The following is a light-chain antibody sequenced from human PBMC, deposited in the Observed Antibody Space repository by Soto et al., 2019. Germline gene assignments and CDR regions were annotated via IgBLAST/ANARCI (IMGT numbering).Light chain of an antibody. V-gene: IGLV2-14*01. CDR1: SRDVGGYDY. CDR3: SSYTSIATHV. Sequence: QSALTQPASVSGSPGQSITIPCTGTSRDVGGYDYVSWYQQHPGKVPKLMIYDVNNRPSGVSDRFSGSKSGNTASLTISGLQAEDEADYYCSSYTSIATHVFGTGTKLTVL. CDR2: DVN. J-gene: IGLJ1*01.